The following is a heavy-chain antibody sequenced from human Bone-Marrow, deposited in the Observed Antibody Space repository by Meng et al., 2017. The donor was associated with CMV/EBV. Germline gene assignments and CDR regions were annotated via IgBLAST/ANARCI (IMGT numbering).Heavy chain of an antibody. CDR2: ISAYNGNT. J-gene: IGHJ5*02. V-gene: IGHV1-18*01. Sequence: QVQLVQSGAEVXXXXXPXTVXXKASGYTFTSYGISWVRQAPGQGLEWMGWISAYNGNTNYAQKLQGRVTMTTDTSTSTAYMELRSLRSDDTAVYYCARSGARPSKGWFDPWGQGTLVTVSS. CDR1: GYTFTSYG. CDR3: ARSGARPSKGWFDP. D-gene: IGHD6-6*01.